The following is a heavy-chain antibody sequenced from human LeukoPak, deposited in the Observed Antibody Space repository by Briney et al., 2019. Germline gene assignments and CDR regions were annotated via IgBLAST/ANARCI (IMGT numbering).Heavy chain of an antibody. CDR2: IYYSGNT. D-gene: IGHD4-17*01. Sequence: SETLSLTCTVSGDSISSSNYYWGWIRQPPGKGLEWIGTIYYSGNTYYNPSLKSRVTISVDTSKNQFSLKLSSVTAADTAVYYCAREGGYGDPRAHAFDIWGQGTMVTVSS. J-gene: IGHJ3*02. CDR3: AREGGYGDPRAHAFDI. V-gene: IGHV4-39*07. CDR1: GDSISSSNYY.